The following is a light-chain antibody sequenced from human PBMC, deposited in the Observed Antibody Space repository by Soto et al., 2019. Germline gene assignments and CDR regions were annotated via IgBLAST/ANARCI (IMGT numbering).Light chain of an antibody. CDR1: TSDVGDYNY. V-gene: IGLV2-11*01. J-gene: IGLJ2*01. CDR3: CSYVGTYTEV. Sequence: QSVLTQPRSVSGSPGQSVAISCTGTTSDVGDYNYVSWYQQHPGKAPKLIIYDVTKRPSGVPDRFSGSKSGNTASLTISGLQAEDEADYYCCSYVGTYTEVFGEGTKLTVL. CDR2: DVT.